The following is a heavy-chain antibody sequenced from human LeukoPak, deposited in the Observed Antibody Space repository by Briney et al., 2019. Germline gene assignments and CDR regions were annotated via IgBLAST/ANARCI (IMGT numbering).Heavy chain of an antibody. CDR2: IYHSGST. CDR1: GGSISSGGYS. CDR3: ARLTGYSSGWFLDY. D-gene: IGHD6-19*01. J-gene: IGHJ4*02. Sequence: SQTLSLTCAVSGGSISSGGYSWSWIRQPPGKGLEWIGYIYHSGSTYYNPSLKSRVTISVDRSKNQFSLKLSSVTAADTAVYYCARLTGYSSGWFLDYWGQGTLVTVSS. V-gene: IGHV4-30-2*01.